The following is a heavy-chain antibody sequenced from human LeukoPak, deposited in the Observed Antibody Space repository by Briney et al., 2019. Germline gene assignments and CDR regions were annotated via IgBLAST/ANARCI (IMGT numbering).Heavy chain of an antibody. CDR1: GGSISSSYYY. CDR3: ARGSRKLDY. CDR2: IYYSGST. V-gene: IGHV4-39*01. Sequence: SETLSLTCTVSGGSISSSYYYWGWIRQPPGKGLEWIGSIYYSGSTYYNPSLKSRVTISVDTSKNQFSLKLRSVTAADTAVYYCARGSRKLDYWGQGTLVTVSS. J-gene: IGHJ4*02.